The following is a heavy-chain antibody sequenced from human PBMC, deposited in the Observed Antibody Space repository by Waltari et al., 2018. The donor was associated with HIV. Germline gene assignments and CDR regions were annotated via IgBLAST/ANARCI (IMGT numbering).Heavy chain of an antibody. V-gene: IGHV3-66*02. J-gene: IGHJ4*02. CDR2: IVLGGSK. D-gene: IGHD3-22*01. Sequence: EVQLVESGGGLVQPGGSLRLSCAASGFSVTTDHMTWVRQAPGRGLGWGAVIVLGGSKKYADSVKGRFTSSREHSKNTVYLQLNSLRTEDTAVYYCARGNSNYYDSSGYPPDFRLDNWGPGTLVTVSS. CDR3: ARGNSNYYDSSGYPPDFRLDN. CDR1: GFSVTTDH.